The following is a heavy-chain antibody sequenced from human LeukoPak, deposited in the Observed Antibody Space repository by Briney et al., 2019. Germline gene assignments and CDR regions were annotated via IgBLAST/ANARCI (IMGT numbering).Heavy chain of an antibody. D-gene: IGHD6-13*01. Sequence: SETLSLTCTVSGGSISSYYWSWIRQPPGKGLEWIGYIYYSGSTNYNPSLQSRVTISVDTSKNQFSLKLSSVTAADTAVYYCASLYSSTWQRDGAFDIWGQGTMVTVSS. V-gene: IGHV4-59*01. CDR3: ASLYSSTWQRDGAFDI. CDR1: GGSISSYY. CDR2: IYYSGST. J-gene: IGHJ3*02.